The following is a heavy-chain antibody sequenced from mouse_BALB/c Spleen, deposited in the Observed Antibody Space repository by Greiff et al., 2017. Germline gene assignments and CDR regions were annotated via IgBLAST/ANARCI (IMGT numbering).Heavy chain of an antibody. CDR3: ARGGYGYDFYAMDD. V-gene: IGHV1S81*02. Sequence: LQQPGAELVKPGASVKLSCKASGYTFTSYWMHWVKQRPGQGLEWIGEINPSNGRTNYNEKFKSKATLTVDKSSSTAYMQLSSLTSEDSAVYYCARGGYGYDFYAMDDWGQGTSVTVSS. D-gene: IGHD2-2*01. CDR1: GYTFTSYW. CDR2: INPSNGRT. J-gene: IGHJ4*01.